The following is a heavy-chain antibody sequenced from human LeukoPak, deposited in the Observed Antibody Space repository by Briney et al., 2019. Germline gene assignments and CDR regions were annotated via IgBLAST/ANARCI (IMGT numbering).Heavy chain of an antibody. CDR2: ISHDGKVA. J-gene: IGHJ4*02. Sequence: GGSLRLSCAASGFVFSSFGMHWVRLAPGKGLEWLAVISHDGKVAYHSDPVRGRFTISRDNARNTLYLQMNSLRAGDTAVYYCAKELTPKVSRSPDYWGQGTLVTVSS. CDR3: AKELTPKVSRSPDY. CDR1: GFVFSSFG. V-gene: IGHV3-30*18.